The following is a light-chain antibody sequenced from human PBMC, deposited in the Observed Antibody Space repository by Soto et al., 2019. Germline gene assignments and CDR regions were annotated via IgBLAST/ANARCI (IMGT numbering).Light chain of an antibody. CDR2: GAS. CDR3: QQYSSSPGT. V-gene: IGKV3D-15*01. J-gene: IGKJ5*01. Sequence: DRVMTQFPPTMTVSPGDRASLSCRASQSVSTNLAWYQQKPGQVPSLLIYGASTRATGIPDRFSGSGSGTDFTLTISRLEPEDFAVYYCQQYSSSPGTFGQGTRLEI. CDR1: QSVSTN.